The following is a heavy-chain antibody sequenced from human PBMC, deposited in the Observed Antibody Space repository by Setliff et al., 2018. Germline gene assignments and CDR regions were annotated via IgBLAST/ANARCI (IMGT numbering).Heavy chain of an antibody. CDR3: SRLVRYCTTITCQRASGAEF. CDR1: GSTFTNYG. D-gene: IGHD3-3*01. V-gene: IGHV1-18*01. J-gene: IGHJ4*02. CDR2: ISAYTGNT. Sequence: ASVQVPCQASGSTFTNYGINWVRQAPGQGLEWMGWISAYTGNTNYAKKLQGRISMTTDTSTSTAYMELRSLRSGDTAVYYCSRLVRYCTTITCQRASGAEFWGQGTLVTVSS.